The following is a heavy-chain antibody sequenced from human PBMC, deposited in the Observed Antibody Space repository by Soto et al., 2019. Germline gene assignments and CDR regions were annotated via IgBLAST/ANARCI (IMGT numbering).Heavy chain of an antibody. V-gene: IGHV1-18*01. J-gene: IGHJ4*02. CDR1: GYTFTSYG. D-gene: IGHD3-9*01. CDR3: ARAPDYDILTGYYDY. Sequence: SVKVSCKASGYTFTSYGISCVRQAHGQGLEWMGWISAYNGNTNYAQKFQGRVTITADKSTSTAYMELSSLRSEDTAVYYCARAPDYDILTGYYDYWGQGTLVTVSS. CDR2: ISAYNGNT.